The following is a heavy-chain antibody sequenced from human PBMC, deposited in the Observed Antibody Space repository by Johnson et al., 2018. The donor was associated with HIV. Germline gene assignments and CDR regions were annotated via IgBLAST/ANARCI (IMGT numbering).Heavy chain of an antibody. CDR1: GFTFSNVW. V-gene: IGHV3-15*01. J-gene: IGHJ3*02. D-gene: IGHD3-22*01. CDR3: TTDLIVVIPIGAFDI. Sequence: VQLVESGGGLVKPGGSLRLSCAASGFTFSNVWMSWVRQAPGKGLEWVGRIKSKTDGGTTDFAAPVKGRFSISRDDSKNTLYLQMNSLKTEDTAVYYCTTDLIVVIPIGAFDIWGQGTMLTVSS. CDR2: IKSKTDGGTT.